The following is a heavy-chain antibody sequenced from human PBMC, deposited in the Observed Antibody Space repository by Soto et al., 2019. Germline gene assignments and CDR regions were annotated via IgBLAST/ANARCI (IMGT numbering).Heavy chain of an antibody. D-gene: IGHD2-15*01. V-gene: IGHV4-59*01. CDR1: GGSISSYY. J-gene: IGHJ3*02. CDR3: AGGRCSGGSCYDEAFDI. Sequence: SETLSLTCTVSGGSISSYYWSWIRQPPGKGLEWIGYIYYSGSTNYNPSLKSRVTISVDTSKNQFSLKLSSVTAADTAVYYCAGGRCSGGSCYDEAFDIWGQGTMVTVSS. CDR2: IYYSGST.